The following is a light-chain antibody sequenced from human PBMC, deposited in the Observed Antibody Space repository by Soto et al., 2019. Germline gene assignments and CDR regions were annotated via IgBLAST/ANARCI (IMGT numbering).Light chain of an antibody. CDR2: DAS. CDR3: QQRSNWPIT. J-gene: IGKJ5*01. CDR1: RSVRPS. Sequence: TQSPATLSLSPWASATPSCRSSRSVRPSLAWYQQKPGQAPRLLIYDASSRPTDIPARFSGSGSGTDFTLTISSLEPEDFALYYCQQRSNWPITFGQGTRLEIK. V-gene: IGKV3-11*01.